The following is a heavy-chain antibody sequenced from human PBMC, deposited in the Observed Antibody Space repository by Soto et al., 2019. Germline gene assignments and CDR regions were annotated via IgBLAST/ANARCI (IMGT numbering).Heavy chain of an antibody. V-gene: IGHV1-18*04. J-gene: IGHJ5*01. D-gene: IGHD2-2*01. CDR2: ISGNNGPT. Sequence: ASVRVSCKDSGYTFAHYGISWVRQAPAERLEWTGWISGNNGPTNYAPKMHRRVTMTIDTSSDTAYMELRSLISDDTAVYFCAGDLKYFSVLGNWFDSWGQGTLDTVST. CDR3: AGDLKYFSVLGNWFDS. CDR1: GYTFAHYG.